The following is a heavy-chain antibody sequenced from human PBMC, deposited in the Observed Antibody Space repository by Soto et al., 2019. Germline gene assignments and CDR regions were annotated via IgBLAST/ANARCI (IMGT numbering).Heavy chain of an antibody. CDR1: GFTFSSYA. CDR2: ISGSGGTT. V-gene: IGHV3-23*01. J-gene: IGHJ4*02. D-gene: IGHD3-3*01. Sequence: GSLRLSCAASGFTFSSYAMSWVRQAPGKGLEWVSAISGSGGTTYYADSVKGHFTISRDSSKNTLYLQMNSLRAEDTAVYYCATGRSGYYTFDYWGQGTLVTVSS. CDR3: ATGRSGYYTFDY.